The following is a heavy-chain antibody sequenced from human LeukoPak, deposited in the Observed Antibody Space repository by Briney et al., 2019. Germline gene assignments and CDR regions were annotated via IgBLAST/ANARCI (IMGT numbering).Heavy chain of an antibody. D-gene: IGHD5-24*01. V-gene: IGHV1-2*02. J-gene: IGHJ3*02. CDR2: INPNNGGT. CDR1: GYTFTGYY. CDR3: AGGRDGYNFSPYDAFDI. Sequence: ASVKASCKASGYTFTGYYMHWVRQAPGQGLEWLGWINPNNGGTNYAQKFQGRVTMTRDTSISTAYMELSRLRSEDTAVYYCAGGRDGYNFSPYDAFDIWGQGTMVTVSS.